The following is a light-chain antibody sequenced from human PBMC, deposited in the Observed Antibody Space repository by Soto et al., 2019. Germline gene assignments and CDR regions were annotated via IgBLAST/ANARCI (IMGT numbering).Light chain of an antibody. V-gene: IGLV2-14*01. CDR2: EVS. CDR3: SSYTHSTTLAV. CDR1: SSDVGGYNY. J-gene: IGLJ2*01. Sequence: QSALTQPASVSGSPGQSITISCTGTSSDVGGYNYVSWYQQHPGKAPKLMIYEVSNRPSGVSNRFSGSKSGNTASLTISGLQAEDEADYYCSSYTHSTTLAVFGGGTKVTVL.